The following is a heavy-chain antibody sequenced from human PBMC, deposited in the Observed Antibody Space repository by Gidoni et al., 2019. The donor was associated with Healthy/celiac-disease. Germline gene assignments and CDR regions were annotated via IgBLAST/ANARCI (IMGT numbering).Heavy chain of an antibody. Sequence: QVQLVESGGGVVQPGRSLRLSCAASGFTFSRYGMHWVRQAPGKGLGWVAVIWYDGRNKYYADSVKGRFTISRDKSKNTLYLQMNSLRAEDTAVYYCARGPRITMVRGDDYYYYYMDVWGKGTTVTVSS. CDR3: ARGPRITMVRGDDYYYYYMDV. CDR1: GFTFSRYG. V-gene: IGHV3-33*01. D-gene: IGHD3-10*01. CDR2: IWYDGRNK. J-gene: IGHJ6*03.